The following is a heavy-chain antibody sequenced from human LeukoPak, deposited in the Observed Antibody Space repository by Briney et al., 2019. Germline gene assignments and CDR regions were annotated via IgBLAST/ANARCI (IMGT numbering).Heavy chain of an antibody. V-gene: IGHV4-59*01. CDR1: GGSISSYY. CDR3: ARDLQNWFDP. J-gene: IGHJ5*02. Sequence: ASETLSLTCTVSGGSISSYYWSWIRQPPGKGLEWIGNIYYTGSANYNPSLKSRVTISVDTSKNQFSLKLSSVTAADTAVYYCARDLQNWFDPWGQGTLVTVSS. CDR2: IYYTGSA.